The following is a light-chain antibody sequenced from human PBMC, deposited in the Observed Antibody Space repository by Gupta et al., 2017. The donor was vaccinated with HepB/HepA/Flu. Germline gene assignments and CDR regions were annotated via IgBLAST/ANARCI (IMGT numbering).Light chain of an antibody. CDR2: WAA. CDR1: QSVLYSSNNKNY. V-gene: IGKV4-1*01. J-gene: IGKJ1*01. Sequence: VLTQSPDSLAVSLGARATINCKSSQSVLYSSNNKNYLACYQQKPGQPPKRLIFWAATRESGGPDRCIGGGSGTEVSPTISSLEAEEVAGDYCQKYYLTPQAFGQGTKVEIK. CDR3: QKYYLTPQA.